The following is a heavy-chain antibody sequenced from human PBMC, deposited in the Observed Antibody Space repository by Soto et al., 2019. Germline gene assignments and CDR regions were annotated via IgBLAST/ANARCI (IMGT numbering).Heavy chain of an antibody. D-gene: IGHD2-21*02. J-gene: IGHJ6*02. CDR3: ARAHWGGDSYRMDV. CDR1: GFTFSSYS. CDR2: ISSSSSYI. V-gene: IGHV3-21*01. Sequence: EVQLVESGGGLVKPGGSLRLSCAASGFTFSSYSMNWVRQAPGKGLEWVSSISSSSSYIYYADSVKGRFTISRDNAKNSPYLQMNSLRAEDTAVYYCARAHWGGDSYRMDVCGQGTTVTVSS.